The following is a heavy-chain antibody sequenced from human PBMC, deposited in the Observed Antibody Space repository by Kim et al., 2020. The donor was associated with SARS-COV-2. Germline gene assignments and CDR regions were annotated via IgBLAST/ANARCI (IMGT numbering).Heavy chain of an antibody. Sequence: GGSLRLSCAASGFTFSSYAMHWVRQAPGKGLEWVAVISYDGSNKYYADSVKGRFTISRDNSKNTLYLQMNSLRAEDTAVYYCAGLNRVPAATKDWFDPWGQGTLVTVSS. CDR2: ISYDGSNK. CDR3: AGLNRVPAATKDWFDP. D-gene: IGHD2-2*01. J-gene: IGHJ5*02. CDR1: GFTFSSYA. V-gene: IGHV3-30*04.